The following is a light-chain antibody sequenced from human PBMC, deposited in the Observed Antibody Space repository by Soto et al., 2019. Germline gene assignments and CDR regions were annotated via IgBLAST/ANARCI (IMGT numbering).Light chain of an antibody. CDR2: GAS. Sequence: EIVMTQTPATLSVSPGERATLSCRASQSVSSNLAWYQQKPGQAPRLLIYGASTRATGIPARFSGSGSGTDFTLTISSLHSADFAVYYCQQYSDWYTFGQGTKLEIK. J-gene: IGKJ2*01. CDR3: QQYSDWYT. CDR1: QSVSSN. V-gene: IGKV3-15*01.